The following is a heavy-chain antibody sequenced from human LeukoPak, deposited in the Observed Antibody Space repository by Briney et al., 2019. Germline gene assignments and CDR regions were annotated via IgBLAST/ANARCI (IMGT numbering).Heavy chain of an antibody. Sequence: GGSLRLSCATSGFTLIDYYMSWIRPAPGKGLEWVSYISPSGATVYYADSVKGRFTISRDNTKNSLYLDMSSLRAEDTAVYYCARPRSGWHNYFDYWGQGILVTVSS. D-gene: IGHD6-19*01. V-gene: IGHV3-11*01. CDR2: ISPSGATV. CDR3: ARPRSGWHNYFDY. CDR1: GFTLIDYY. J-gene: IGHJ4*02.